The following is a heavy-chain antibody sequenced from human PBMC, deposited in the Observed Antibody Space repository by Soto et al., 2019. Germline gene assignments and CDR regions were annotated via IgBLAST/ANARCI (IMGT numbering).Heavy chain of an antibody. J-gene: IGHJ4*02. CDR3: ASVPYYDFWSGYYPVDY. V-gene: IGHV4-30-4*01. CDR1: GGSISSGDYY. CDR2: IYYSGST. Sequence: SETLSLTCTVSGGSISSGDYYWSWIRQPPGKGLEWIGYIYYSGSTYYNPSLKSRVTISVDTSKNQFSLKLSSVTAADTAVYYCASVPYYDFWSGYYPVDYWGQGTLVTVSS. D-gene: IGHD3-3*01.